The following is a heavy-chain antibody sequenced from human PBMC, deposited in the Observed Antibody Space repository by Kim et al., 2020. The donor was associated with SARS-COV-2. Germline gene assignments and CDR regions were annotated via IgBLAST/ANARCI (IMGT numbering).Heavy chain of an antibody. J-gene: IGHJ6*02. CDR2: IYYSGST. Sequence: SETLSLTCTVSGGSISSYYWSWIRQPPGKGLEWIGYIYYSGSTNYNPSLKSRVTISVDTSKNQFSLKLSSVTAADTAVYYCAALYDYVWGSYRYTGGSNGMDVWGQGTTVTVSS. D-gene: IGHD3-16*02. CDR3: AALYDYVWGSYRYTGGSNGMDV. V-gene: IGHV4-59*08. CDR1: GGSISSYY.